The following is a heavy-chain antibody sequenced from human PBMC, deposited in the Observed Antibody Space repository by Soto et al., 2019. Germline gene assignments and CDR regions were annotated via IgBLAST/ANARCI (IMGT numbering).Heavy chain of an antibody. Sequence: GGSLRLSCAASGFTFSGSAMHWVRQASGKGLEWVGRIRSKANSYATAYAASVKGRFTISRDDSKNTAYLQMNSLKTEDTAVYYCTFSIAHPVGRNPYYYYYMDVWGKGTTVTVSS. J-gene: IGHJ6*03. CDR1: GFTFSGSA. CDR2: IRSKANSYAT. V-gene: IGHV3-73*01. CDR3: TFSIAHPVGRNPYYYYYMDV. D-gene: IGHD2-15*01.